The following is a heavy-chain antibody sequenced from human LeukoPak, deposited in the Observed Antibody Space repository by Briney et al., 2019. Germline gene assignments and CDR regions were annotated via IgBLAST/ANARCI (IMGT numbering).Heavy chain of an antibody. CDR2: ISAYNGNT. CDR3: ARDGPRITMVRGEAPDY. V-gene: IGHV1-18*04. D-gene: IGHD3-10*01. Sequence: ASVKVSCKASGYTFTSYGISWVRQAPGQGLEWMGLISAYNGNTNYAQKLQGRVTMTTDTSTSTAYMELRSLRSDDTAVYYCARDGPRITMVRGEAPDYWGQGTLVTVSS. CDR1: GYTFTSYG. J-gene: IGHJ4*02.